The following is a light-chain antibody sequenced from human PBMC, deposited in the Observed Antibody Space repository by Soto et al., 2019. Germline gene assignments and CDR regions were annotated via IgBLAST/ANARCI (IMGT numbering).Light chain of an antibody. J-gene: IGLJ3*02. Sequence: QTVVTQKPSFSVSPGGTVTLTCGLNSGSVSTSYYPSWYQQTPGQAPRTLIYSTNTRSSGVPDRFSGSILGNKAALTITGAQADDESDYYCVLYMGSGIWVFGGGTKLTVL. CDR3: VLYMGSGIWV. CDR2: STN. V-gene: IGLV8-61*01. CDR1: SGSVSTSYY.